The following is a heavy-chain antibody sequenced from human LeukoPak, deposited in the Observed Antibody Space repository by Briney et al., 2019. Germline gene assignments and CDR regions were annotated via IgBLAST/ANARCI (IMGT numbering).Heavy chain of an antibody. CDR1: GFIFSNAW. Sequence: PGGSLRLSCAASGFIFSNAWMSWVRQAPGKGLEWVGRIKSIIDGGSTDYAAPVKGRFTISRDDSKDTLYLQMNSLKTEDTAFYYCTTDFSIRPNKGHPWGQGTLVTVSS. CDR3: TTDFSIRPNKGHP. V-gene: IGHV3-15*01. D-gene: IGHD2-8*01. J-gene: IGHJ5*02. CDR2: IKSIIDGGST.